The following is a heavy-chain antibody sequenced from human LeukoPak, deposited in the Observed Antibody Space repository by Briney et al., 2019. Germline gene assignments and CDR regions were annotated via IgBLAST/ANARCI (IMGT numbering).Heavy chain of an antibody. CDR2: IYYSGST. CDR1: GGSISSYY. CDR3: ARETYSGSYYLDY. Sequence: PSETLSLTCTVSGGSISSYYWSWIRQPPGKGLEWIGYIYYSGSTNYNPSLKSRVTISVDTSKNQFSLKLSSVTAADTAVYYCARETYSGSYYLDYWGQGTLVTVSS. D-gene: IGHD1-26*01. V-gene: IGHV4-59*01. J-gene: IGHJ4*02.